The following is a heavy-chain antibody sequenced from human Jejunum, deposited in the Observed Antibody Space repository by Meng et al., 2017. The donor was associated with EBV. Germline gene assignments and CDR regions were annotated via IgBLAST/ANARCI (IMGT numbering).Heavy chain of an antibody. Sequence: EVQLVESGGGLVKPGGPLRLSCAASGFTFSSYSMNWVRQAPGKGLEWVSSISSSSNYIYYPDSVKGRFTISRDNAKNSLYLQMNSLRAEDTAVYYCARDAKTVTQYYFDYWGQGTLVTVSS. CDR2: ISSSSNYI. J-gene: IGHJ4*02. CDR3: ARDAKTVTQYYFDY. V-gene: IGHV3-21*01. D-gene: IGHD4-17*01. CDR1: GFTFSSYS.